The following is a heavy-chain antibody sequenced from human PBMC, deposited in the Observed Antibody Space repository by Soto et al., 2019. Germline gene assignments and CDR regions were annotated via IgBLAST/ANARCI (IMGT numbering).Heavy chain of an antibody. CDR1: GYTFTSYD. J-gene: IGHJ3*01. CDR2: MNPNSGNT. CDR3: ARGRPSVRRLRNDAFDY. D-gene: IGHD2-21*02. Sequence: QVQLVQSGAEVKKPGASVKVSCKASGYTFTSYDINWVRQATGQGLEWMGWMNPNSGNTGYAQKFQGRVTMTRNTAISTAYMELSSLGSEDTAVYYCARGRPSVRRLRNDAFDYWGQGTMVTVSS. V-gene: IGHV1-8*01.